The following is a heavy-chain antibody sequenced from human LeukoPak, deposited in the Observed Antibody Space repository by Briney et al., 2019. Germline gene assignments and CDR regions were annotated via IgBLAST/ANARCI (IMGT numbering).Heavy chain of an antibody. CDR3: ARDLGAWFES. CDR1: GGSISTYY. CDR2: IYSSGST. V-gene: IGHV4-4*07. Sequence: SETLSLTCTVSGGSISTYYWTWIRQPAGKGLEWIGRIYSSGSTNYNPSLKSRLTMTVDTSKNQFSLKLSSVTTSDTALYYCARDLGAWFESWGQGTLVTVSS. J-gene: IGHJ5*01.